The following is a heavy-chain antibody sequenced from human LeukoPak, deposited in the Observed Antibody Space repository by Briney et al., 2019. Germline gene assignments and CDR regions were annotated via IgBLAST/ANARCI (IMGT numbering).Heavy chain of an antibody. CDR1: GFTFMNYV. D-gene: IGHD3-10*01. CDR2: IRLGGGLT. J-gene: IGHJ2*01. V-gene: IGHV3-23*01. Sequence: PGGSLRLSCSGSGFTFMNYVMAWVRQAPGKGLDWVSSIRLGGGLTHSADPVKGRFIISRDMNTLFLQMNNLRPEATAMYSCARKITMVRGPLINGYFDLWGRGTLVSVSS. CDR3: ARKITMVRGPLINGYFDL.